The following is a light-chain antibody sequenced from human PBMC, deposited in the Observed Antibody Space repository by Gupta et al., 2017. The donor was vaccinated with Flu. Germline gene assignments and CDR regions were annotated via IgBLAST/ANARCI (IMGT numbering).Light chain of an antibody. Sequence: QSVLAQPPSASETPGQRVTISCSGRSSNIGSNPVNWYQQVPGTAPKLLIYGNSQRPSGGPDRFSGSKSGTSASLAISGLQSEDEADYYCAAWDDSLNGHYVFGTGTKVTVL. CDR3: AAWDDSLNGHYV. V-gene: IGLV1-44*01. J-gene: IGLJ1*01. CDR1: SSNIGSNP. CDR2: GNS.